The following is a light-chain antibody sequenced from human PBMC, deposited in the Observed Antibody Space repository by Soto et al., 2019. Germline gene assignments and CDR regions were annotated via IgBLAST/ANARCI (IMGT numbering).Light chain of an antibody. CDR1: ALPRQY. CDR3: QSADTSGNIDV. CDR2: QDT. J-gene: IGLJ1*01. V-gene: IGLV3-25*02. Sequence: SYELTQPPSMSVSPGQTAVITCSGDALPRQYVYWFKQKPGRAPVLVIYQDTRRPPTIPARFSGSASGTTVSLTISGVQEDDEADYYCQSADTSGNIDVFGPGTKVTVL.